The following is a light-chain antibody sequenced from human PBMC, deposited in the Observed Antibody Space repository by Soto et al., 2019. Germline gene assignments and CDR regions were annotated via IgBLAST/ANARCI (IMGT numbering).Light chain of an antibody. V-gene: IGKV3-11*01. J-gene: IGKJ5*01. Sequence: CGASHSVSSYLAWYQQKPGQAPRLLNYDASNRATGIPARFSGSGSWTDFTLSISSLGPEDFAVYACQQRRNCATRITFGQGTRLEIK. CDR3: QQRRNCATRIT. CDR1: HSVSSY. CDR2: DAS.